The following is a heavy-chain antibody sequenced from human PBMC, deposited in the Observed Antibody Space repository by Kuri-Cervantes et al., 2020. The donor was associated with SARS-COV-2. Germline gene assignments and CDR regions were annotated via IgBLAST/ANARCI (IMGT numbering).Heavy chain of an antibody. CDR2: ISYDGSNK. D-gene: IGHD2-15*01. J-gene: IGHJ4*02. V-gene: IGHV3-30*18. CDR1: GFNFDDCA. CDR3: AKDQHGIVVVVAAIDY. Sequence: GESLKISCAASGFNFDDCAKQWVRQPPGKGLEWVALISYDGSNKFYADSVKGRFTISRDNSKNTLYLQMNSLRAEDTAVYYCAKDQHGIVVVVAAIDYWGQGTLVTVSS.